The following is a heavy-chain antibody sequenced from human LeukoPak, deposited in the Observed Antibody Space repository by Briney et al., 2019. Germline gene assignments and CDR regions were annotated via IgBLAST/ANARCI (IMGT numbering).Heavy chain of an antibody. Sequence: PGGSLRLSCAASGFTFSSYAMHWVRQAPGKGLEWVAVISYDGSNKYYADSVKGRFTISRDNSKNTLYLQMNSLRAEDTAVYYCARDRSPYDFWSGYYNPPPYFDYWGQGTLVTVSS. D-gene: IGHD3-3*01. CDR2: ISYDGSNK. J-gene: IGHJ4*02. V-gene: IGHV3-30*04. CDR1: GFTFSSYA. CDR3: ARDRSPYDFWSGYYNPPPYFDY.